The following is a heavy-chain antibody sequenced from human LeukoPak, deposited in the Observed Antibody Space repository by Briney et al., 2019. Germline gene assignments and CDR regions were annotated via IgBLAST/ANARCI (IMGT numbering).Heavy chain of an antibody. D-gene: IGHD3-10*01. CDR3: ARGQNYYGSGSQTSDI. V-gene: IGHV3-20*04. CDR1: GFTFDDYG. CDR2: INWNGGST. Sequence: PGGSLRLSCAASGFTFDDYGMSWVRQAPGKGLEWVSGINWNGGSTGYADSVKGRFTISRDNAKNSLYLQVSSLRAEDTAWYYCARGQNYYGSGSQTSDIWGQGTMVTVSS. J-gene: IGHJ3*02.